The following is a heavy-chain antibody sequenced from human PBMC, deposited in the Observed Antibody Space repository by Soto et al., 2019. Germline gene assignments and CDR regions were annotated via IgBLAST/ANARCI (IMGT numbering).Heavy chain of an antibody. V-gene: IGHV4-31*03. CDR3: ARSVPNQWFGESDKWLDP. Sequence: PSETLSLTCTVSGGSISSVGYYCSWIRQHPGKGLEWIGYIYYSGSTYYNPSLKSRVTISVDTSKNQFSLKLSSVTAADTAWYYFARSVPNQWFGESDKWLDPWGKGTLVPVSS. D-gene: IGHD3-10*01. CDR1: GGSISSVGYY. CDR2: IYYSGST. J-gene: IGHJ5*02.